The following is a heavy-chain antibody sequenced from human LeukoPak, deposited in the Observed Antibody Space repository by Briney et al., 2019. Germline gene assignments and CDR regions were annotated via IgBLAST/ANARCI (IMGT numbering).Heavy chain of an antibody. CDR3: XXXXXXXXXXXXXXXXYYYYGMDV. J-gene: IGHJ6*02. V-gene: IGHV5-51*01. CDR1: GYSFTSYW. CDR2: IYPGDSDT. Sequence: GGSLQISCKGSGYSFTSYWIGWVRQMPGKGLEWMGIIYPGDSDTRYSPSFQGQVTISADKSISTAYLQWSSLKASDTAMYYCXXXXXXXXXXXXXXXXYYYYGMDVWGQGTTVTVSS.